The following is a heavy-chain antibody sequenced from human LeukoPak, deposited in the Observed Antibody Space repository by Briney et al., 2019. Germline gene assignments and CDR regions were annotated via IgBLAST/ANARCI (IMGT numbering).Heavy chain of an antibody. V-gene: IGHV4-4*02. CDR2: IYHSGST. CDR1: GGSISSSNW. CDR3: ARTQWRREYYFDY. D-gene: IGHD6-19*01. J-gene: IGHJ4*02. Sequence: PSETPSLTCAVSGGSISSSNWWSWVRQPPGKGLEWIGEIYHSGSTNYNPSLKSRVTISVDKSKNQFSLKLSSVTAADTAVYYCARTQWRREYYFDYWGQGTLVTVSS.